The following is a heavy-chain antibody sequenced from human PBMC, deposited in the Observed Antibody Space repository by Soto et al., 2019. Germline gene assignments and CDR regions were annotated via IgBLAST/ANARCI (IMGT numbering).Heavy chain of an antibody. D-gene: IGHD3-10*01. CDR1: GYRFTSYW. CDR3: AKDLDSDTYGIVDY. J-gene: IGHJ4*02. Sequence: GESLKSSCKGSGYRFTSYWISWVRQKPGKGLEWMGRIDPSDSYTNYSPSFQGHITISADKSISTAYLQWSSLRAEDTAVYYCAKDLDSDTYGIVDYWGQGTLVTVSS. CDR2: IDPSDSYT. V-gene: IGHV5-10-1*01.